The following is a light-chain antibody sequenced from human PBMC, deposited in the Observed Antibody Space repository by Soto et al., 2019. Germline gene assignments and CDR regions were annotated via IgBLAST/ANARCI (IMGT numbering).Light chain of an antibody. CDR1: QSVSSSY. CDR2: GAS. J-gene: IGKJ5*01. Sequence: EIVLTQSPGTLSLSPGERATLSCRASQSVSSSYLAWYQQKPGQAPRLLIYGASSRATGIPDRFSGSGSGTDFTLTISRLEPEDFAVYYWQQYGSSPPEIPCCQGTRLEI. CDR3: QQYGSSPPEIP. V-gene: IGKV3-20*01.